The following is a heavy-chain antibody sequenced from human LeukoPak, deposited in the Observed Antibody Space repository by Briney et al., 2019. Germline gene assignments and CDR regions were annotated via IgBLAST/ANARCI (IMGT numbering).Heavy chain of an antibody. CDR2: ISSNSYYI. CDR1: GFTFSAYS. V-gene: IGHV3-21*01. D-gene: IGHD3-3*01. J-gene: IGHJ6*02. CDR3: ARGPYFLVGIDV. Sequence: PGGSLRLSCAASGFTFSAYSMNWVRQAPGKGLEWVSTISSNSYYIYYADSVKGRFTISRDNAKNSLYLQMNSLRAEDTAVYYCARGPYFLVGIDVWGQGTTVTVSS.